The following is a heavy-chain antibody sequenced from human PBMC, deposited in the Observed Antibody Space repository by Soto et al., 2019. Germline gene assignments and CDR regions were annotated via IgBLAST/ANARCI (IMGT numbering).Heavy chain of an antibody. J-gene: IGHJ5*02. Sequence: QVQLVQSGAEVKKPGASVKVSCKASGYTFTSYGISWVRQAPGQGLERLAWISAYNGNTNYAQKLQGRVTMTTDTATSTAYRELRSRRSDDMAVYYWAREGYDDSSGSAGSGWFDPWGQGTMVTVS. D-gene: IGHD3-22*01. CDR2: ISAYNGNT. V-gene: IGHV1-18*03. CDR3: AREGYDDSSGSAGSGWFDP. CDR1: GYTFTSYG.